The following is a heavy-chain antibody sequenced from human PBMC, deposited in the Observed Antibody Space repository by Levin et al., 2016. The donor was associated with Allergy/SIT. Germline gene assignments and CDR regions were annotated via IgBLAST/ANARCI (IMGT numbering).Heavy chain of an antibody. CDR2: IDWDDDE. D-gene: IGHD6-13*01. J-gene: IGHJ4*02. Sequence: PGKALEWLARIDWDDDEYYTTSLKTRLTTSKDTSKNQVVLTMTNLDPVDTATYYCARISTIAAAGSYYFDYWGQGTLVTVSS. V-gene: IGHV2-70*11. CDR3: ARISTIAAAGSYYFDY.